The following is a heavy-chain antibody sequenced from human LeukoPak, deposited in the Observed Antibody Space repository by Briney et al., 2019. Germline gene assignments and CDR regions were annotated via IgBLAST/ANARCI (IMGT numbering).Heavy chain of an antibody. CDR2: IYTSGGT. J-gene: IGHJ3*02. V-gene: IGHV4-4*07. CDR3: ARTHYYGSGKPFDI. D-gene: IGHD3-10*01. Sequence: SETLSLTCTVSGGSIGSYYWSWIRQPAGKGLEWIGRIYTSGGTVYNPSLKSRVTMSVDTSKNQFSLKLSSVTAADTAVYYCARTHYYGSGKPFDIWGQGTMVTVSS. CDR1: GGSIGSYY.